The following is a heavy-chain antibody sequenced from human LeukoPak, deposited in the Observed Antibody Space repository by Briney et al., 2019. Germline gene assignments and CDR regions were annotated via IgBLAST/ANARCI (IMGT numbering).Heavy chain of an antibody. J-gene: IGHJ6*02. CDR2: INPSGGST. D-gene: IGHD3-16*02. Sequence: ASVKVSCKASGYTFTSYYMHWVRQAPGQGLEWMGIINPSGGSTSYAQKFQGRVTMTRDTSTSTVYMELSSLRSEDTAAYYCARGELSHPYYYYYGMDVWGQGTTVTVSS. V-gene: IGHV1-46*01. CDR1: GYTFTSYY. CDR3: ARGELSHPYYYYYGMDV.